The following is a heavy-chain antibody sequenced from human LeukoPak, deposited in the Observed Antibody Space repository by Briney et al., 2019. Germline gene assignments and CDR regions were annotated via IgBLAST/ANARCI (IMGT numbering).Heavy chain of an antibody. CDR3: ARDGTTVSPAV. Sequence: SETLSLTCTVSGGSISSNEYYWGWLRQPPGKGLEWIANMYYSGSTYYNPSLKSRITISIDTSKNQLSLKLSSVTAADTAVYYCARDGTTVSPAVWGKGTTVTVSS. D-gene: IGHD4-17*01. CDR1: GGSISSNEYY. CDR2: MYYSGST. J-gene: IGHJ6*04. V-gene: IGHV4-39*07.